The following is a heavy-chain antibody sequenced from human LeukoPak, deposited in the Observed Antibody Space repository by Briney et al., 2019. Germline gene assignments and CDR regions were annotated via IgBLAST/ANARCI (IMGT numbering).Heavy chain of an antibody. CDR2: SSDYKGNT. J-gene: IGHJ4*02. V-gene: IGHV1-18*01. CDR1: GYTFTSYS. Sequence: ASAKVSCKPSGYTFTSYSIDWVRHAPEQRLEWMGWSSDYKGNTNYAQKLQGRVTMTTDTSTSTAYMELRSLRSDDTAVYYCARDDALVATGSFDYWGQGTLVTVSS. CDR3: ARDDALVATGSFDY. D-gene: IGHD5-12*01.